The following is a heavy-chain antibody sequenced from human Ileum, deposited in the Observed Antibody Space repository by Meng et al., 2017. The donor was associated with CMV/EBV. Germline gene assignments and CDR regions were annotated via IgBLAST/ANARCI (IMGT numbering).Heavy chain of an antibody. CDR1: GASIRGYC. V-gene: IGHV4-4*07. Sequence: SAPGLVKPSGTLSLTGSVSGASIRGYCWSWIRQPAGKGLEWIGRFTARGNTNYNPSLKSRVTMSLDTSLNQFSLRLNSVTAADTAVYYCARDVIRDDTGSWFDPWGQGTLVTVSS. CDR3: ARDVIRDDTGSWFDP. CDR2: FTARGNT. J-gene: IGHJ5*02. D-gene: IGHD3-9*01.